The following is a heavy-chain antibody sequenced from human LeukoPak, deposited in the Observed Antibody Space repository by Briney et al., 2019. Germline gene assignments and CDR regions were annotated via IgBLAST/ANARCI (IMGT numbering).Heavy chain of an antibody. D-gene: IGHD3-10*01. CDR2: ISGSGGST. CDR1: GLTFSSYA. J-gene: IGHJ4*02. Sequence: GGSLRLSCAASGLTFSSYAMSWVRQAPGKGLEWVSAISGSGGSTYYADSVKGRFTISRDNSKNTLYLQINSLRAEDTAVYFCAKGGSYYYFDYWGQGTLVTVSS. CDR3: AKGGSYYYFDY. V-gene: IGHV3-23*01.